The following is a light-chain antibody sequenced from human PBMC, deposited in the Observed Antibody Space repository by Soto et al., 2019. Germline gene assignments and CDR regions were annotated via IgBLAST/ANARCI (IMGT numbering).Light chain of an antibody. Sequence: ENVLTQSPGTLSLSPGERATLSCRASQSVNSNYLAWFQQKPGQAPRLLIYGASSRATGIPDRFSGSGSGTDFTLTISALEPEDFAVYHCQQYGSSSWTFGQGTKVEI. CDR1: QSVNSNY. J-gene: IGKJ1*01. V-gene: IGKV3-20*01. CDR3: QQYGSSSWT. CDR2: GAS.